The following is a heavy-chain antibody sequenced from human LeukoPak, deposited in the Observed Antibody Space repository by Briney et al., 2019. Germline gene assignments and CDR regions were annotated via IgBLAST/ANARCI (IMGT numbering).Heavy chain of an antibody. CDR3: ARLTVTREESNRFDP. D-gene: IGHD4-17*01. CDR2: IYYSGST. CDR1: GGSISSYY. Sequence: SETLSLTCTVSGGSISSYYWSWIRQPPGKGLEWIGYIYYSGSTNYNPSLKSRVTISVDTSKNQFSLKLSSVTAADTAVYYCARLTVTREESNRFDPWGQGTLVTVSS. J-gene: IGHJ5*02. V-gene: IGHV4-59*01.